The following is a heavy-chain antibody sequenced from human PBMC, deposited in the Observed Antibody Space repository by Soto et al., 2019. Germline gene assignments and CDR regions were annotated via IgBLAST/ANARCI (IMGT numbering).Heavy chain of an antibody. V-gene: IGHV1-69*02. Sequence: QVQVLQSGAEVKKPGSSVRVSCKASGGTSSSYTISWVRQAPGQGLEWMGRIILILDIANYAQEFQGRVTITADKSTSTAYMELSSLRSEDTAVYYCAIYSSGSDYWGQGTLVTVSS. CDR3: AIYSSGSDY. D-gene: IGHD6-19*01. CDR2: IILILDIA. CDR1: GGTSSSYT. J-gene: IGHJ4*02.